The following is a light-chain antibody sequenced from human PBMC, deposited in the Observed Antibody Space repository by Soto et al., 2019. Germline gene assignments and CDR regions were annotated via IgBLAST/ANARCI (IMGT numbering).Light chain of an antibody. J-gene: IGKJ5*01. Sequence: DIPMTQSPSTPSASVGDTVTVTCRASQSVSGWLAWYQQKPGKAPKLLIYKASTLKSGVPSRFSGSGSGTEFSLTITSLQPEDFATYYCQQLFDSPITFGQGTRLETK. CDR2: KAS. CDR1: QSVSGW. V-gene: IGKV1-5*03. CDR3: QQLFDSPIT.